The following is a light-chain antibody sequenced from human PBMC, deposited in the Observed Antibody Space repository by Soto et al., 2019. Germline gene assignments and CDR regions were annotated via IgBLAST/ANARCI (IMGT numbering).Light chain of an antibody. V-gene: IGKV1-12*01. J-gene: IGKJ4*01. CDR1: QGISSR. CDR3: HQADGLPLT. Sequence: DIQMTQSPSSVSASVGDRVTITCRASQGISSRLAWYQQKPGKAPNLLIYAASRLQSGFPSRVSGTGSVTEFALTISVLQPEDVEIYYCHQADGLPLTFGGGTQLEFK. CDR2: AAS.